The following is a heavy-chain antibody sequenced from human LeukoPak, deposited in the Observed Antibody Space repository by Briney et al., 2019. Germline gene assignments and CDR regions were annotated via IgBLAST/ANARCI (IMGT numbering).Heavy chain of an antibody. CDR2: INPNSGGT. CDR3: ARALTMIVVVPDY. J-gene: IGHJ4*02. CDR1: GYSFTNYG. D-gene: IGHD3-22*01. Sequence: ASVKVSCKASGYSFTNYGISWVRQAPGQGLEWMGWINPNSGGTNYAQKFQGRVTMTRDTFISTAYMELSRLRSDDTAVYYCARALTMIVVVPDYWDQGTLVTVSS. V-gene: IGHV1-2*02.